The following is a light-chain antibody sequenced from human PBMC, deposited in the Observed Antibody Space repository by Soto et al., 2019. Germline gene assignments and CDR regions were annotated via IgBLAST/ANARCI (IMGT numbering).Light chain of an antibody. V-gene: IGKV2-28*01. Sequence: DIVMTQSPLSLPVTPGEPASISCRSTHSLLHSNGYNYLNWFVQKPGQSPQLLIYLGSNRASGVPDRFSGSGSGTDFTLKISRVEAEDVGVYYCMQALQNPLTFGGGTKVDIK. J-gene: IGKJ4*01. CDR1: HSLLHSNGYNY. CDR3: MQALQNPLT. CDR2: LGS.